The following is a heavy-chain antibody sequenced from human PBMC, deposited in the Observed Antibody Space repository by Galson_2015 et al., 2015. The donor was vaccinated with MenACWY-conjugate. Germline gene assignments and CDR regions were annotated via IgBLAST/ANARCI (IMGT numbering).Heavy chain of an antibody. CDR1: GFTVSSNY. J-gene: IGHJ4*02. V-gene: IGHV3-66*02. CDR3: ARGSGGVIVSGFDY. Sequence: SLRLSCAASGFTVSSNYMSWVRQAPGKGLEWVSVIYSGGSTYYADSVKGRFTISRDNSKNTLYLQMNSLRAEDTVVYYCARGSGGVIVSGFDYWGQGTLVTVSS. D-gene: IGHD3-16*02. CDR2: IYSGGST.